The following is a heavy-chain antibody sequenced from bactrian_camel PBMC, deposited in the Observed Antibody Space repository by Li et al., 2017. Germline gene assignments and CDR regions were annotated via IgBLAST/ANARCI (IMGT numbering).Heavy chain of an antibody. J-gene: IGHJ6*01. CDR3: VRDSLSWAPVGESLFGY. CDR2: IHNDGET. V-gene: IGHV3S54*01. Sequence: VQLVESGGGSVQAGGSLKLSCIASGSISNLCGMAWYRQAPGKEREMVSLIHNDGETNYVDSVKGRFTISRDYAKNTLSLQMDSLKSDDTAVYYCVRDSLSWAPVGESLFGYRGQGTQVTVS. CDR1: GSISNLCG. D-gene: IGHD1*01.